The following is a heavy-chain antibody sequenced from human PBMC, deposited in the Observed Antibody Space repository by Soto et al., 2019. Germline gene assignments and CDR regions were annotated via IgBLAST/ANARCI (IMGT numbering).Heavy chain of an antibody. CDR3: AREAYGAYAGRASYGMDV. V-gene: IGHV3-7*01. CDR2: IKQDGSEK. Sequence: EVQLVESGGGLVQPGGSLRLSCAASGFTFSSYWTSWVRQAPGKGLEWVANIKQDGSEKYHVESGKGRFTISRNNAKNSLSLQMHSLRAEDTAVYYCAREAYGAYAGRASYGMDVWGHGTTVTFFS. CDR1: GFTFSSYW. D-gene: IGHD4-17*01. J-gene: IGHJ6*02.